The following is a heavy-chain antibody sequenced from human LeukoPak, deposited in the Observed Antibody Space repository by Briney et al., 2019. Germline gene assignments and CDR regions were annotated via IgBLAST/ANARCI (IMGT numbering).Heavy chain of an antibody. CDR3: ARENWVFDY. D-gene: IGHD7-27*01. V-gene: IGHV4-38-2*02. J-gene: IGHJ4*02. CDR1: GYSISSGYY. CDR2: IYHSGST. Sequence: SETLSLTCAVSGYSISSGYYWGWIRQPPGKGLEWIGSIYHSGSTYYNPSLKSRVTISVDTSKNQISLKVRSVTAADTAVYYCARENWVFDYWGQGILVTVSS.